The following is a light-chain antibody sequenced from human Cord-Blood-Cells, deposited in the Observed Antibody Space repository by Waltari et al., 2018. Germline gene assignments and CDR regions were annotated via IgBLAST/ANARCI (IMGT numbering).Light chain of an antibody. CDR3: QVWDSSSDHWV. CDR1: NIGSKS. Sequence: SYVLTQPPSVSVAPGKTARITCGGNNIGSKSVHWYQQKPGQAPVLVVYDDSDRPSGIPERFAGYNSGNTATLTISRGEAGDEADYYCQVWDSSSDHWVFGGGTKLTVL. V-gene: IGLV3-21*03. J-gene: IGLJ3*02. CDR2: DDS.